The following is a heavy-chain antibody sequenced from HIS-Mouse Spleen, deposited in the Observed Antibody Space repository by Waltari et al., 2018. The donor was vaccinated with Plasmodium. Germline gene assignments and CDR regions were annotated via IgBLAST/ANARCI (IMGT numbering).Heavy chain of an antibody. J-gene: IGHJ4*02. D-gene: IGHD6-6*01. CDR1: GFTFSSYD. CDR3: ARGPTYSSSYYFDY. CDR2: IGTPGET. Sequence: EVQLVESGGGLVQPGGSLRLSCAASGFTFSSYDMHWVRQATGKGLEGVPAIGTPGETYSTGSVKGRFTIPRENAKNSLYLQMNSLRAGDTAVYYCARGPTYSSSYYFDYWGQGTLVTVSS. V-gene: IGHV3-13*04.